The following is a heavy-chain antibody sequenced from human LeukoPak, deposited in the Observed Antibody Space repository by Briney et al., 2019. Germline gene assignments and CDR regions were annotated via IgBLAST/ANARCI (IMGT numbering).Heavy chain of an antibody. Sequence: ASVKVSCKASGYTFTGYYMHWVRQAPGQGLEWMGWINPNSGGTNYAQKFQGRVTMTRDTSISTAYMELSRLRSDDTAVYYRAIDIGPEYYFDYWGQGTLVTVSS. CDR3: AIDIGPEYYFDY. J-gene: IGHJ4*02. V-gene: IGHV1-2*02. CDR2: INPNSGGT. CDR1: GYTFTGYY.